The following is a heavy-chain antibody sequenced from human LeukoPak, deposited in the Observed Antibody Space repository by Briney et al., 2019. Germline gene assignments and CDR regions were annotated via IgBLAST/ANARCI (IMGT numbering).Heavy chain of an antibody. CDR2: ISAYNGNT. V-gene: IGHV1-18*01. D-gene: IGHD4-17*01. Sequence: ASVKVSCKASGYTFINYGISWVRQAPGQGLEWMGWISAYNGNTNYAQKFQGRVTMTTDTSTSTAYMELRSLRSDDTAVYYCAKDRGWQYADYETVAVEHWGQGTLVTVSS. CDR1: GYTFINYG. CDR3: AKDRGWQYADYETVAVEH. J-gene: IGHJ4*02.